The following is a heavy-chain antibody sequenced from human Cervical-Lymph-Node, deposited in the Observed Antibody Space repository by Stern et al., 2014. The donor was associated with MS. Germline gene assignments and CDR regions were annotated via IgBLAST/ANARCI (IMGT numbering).Heavy chain of an antibody. V-gene: IGHV1-69*06. CDR1: GG. D-gene: IGHD3-10*01. Sequence: QLVQSGADVKKPGSSVRVSCKASGGISWLRQAPGQGLEYLGGIIRPVGTAHYTQRFQGRLTITADKSTNPTYMELSSLRSDDTAIYYCATGAGDNWFDPWGQGTLVSVSS. CDR3: ATGAGDNWFDP. J-gene: IGHJ5*02. CDR2: IIRPVGTA.